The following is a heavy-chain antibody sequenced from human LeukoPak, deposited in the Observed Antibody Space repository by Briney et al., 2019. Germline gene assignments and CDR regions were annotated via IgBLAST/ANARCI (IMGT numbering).Heavy chain of an antibody. J-gene: IGHJ6*03. CDR3: ARAQRGYSGYDYYYYYMDV. Sequence: SVKVSCKASGGTFSSYAISWVRQAPGQGLEWMGGIIPIFGTANYAQKFQGRVTITADKSTSTAYMELSSLRSEDTAVYYCARAQRGYSGYDYYYYYMDVWGKGTTVTVSS. V-gene: IGHV1-69*06. CDR2: IIPIFGTA. CDR1: GGTFSSYA. D-gene: IGHD5-12*01.